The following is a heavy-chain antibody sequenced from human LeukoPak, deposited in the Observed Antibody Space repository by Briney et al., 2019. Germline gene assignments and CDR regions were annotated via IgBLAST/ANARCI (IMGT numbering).Heavy chain of an antibody. CDR1: GGSISSYY. D-gene: IGHD2-2*01. Sequence: PSETLSLTCTVSGGSISSYYWSWIRQPAGKGLEWIGRIYTSGSTNYNPSLKSRVTMSVDTSKNQFSLKLSSVTAADTAVYYCARGYCSSTSCSYDYYYYYMDVWGKGTTVTVYS. J-gene: IGHJ6*03. CDR3: ARGYCSSTSCSYDYYYYYMDV. CDR2: IYTSGST. V-gene: IGHV4-4*07.